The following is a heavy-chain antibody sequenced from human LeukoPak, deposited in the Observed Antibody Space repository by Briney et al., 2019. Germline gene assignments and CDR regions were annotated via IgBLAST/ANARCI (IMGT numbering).Heavy chain of an antibody. CDR3: ARDGSGVWFDY. CDR2: INAYNGDT. Sequence: GASVKFSCKASNYTFTSYGISWVRQAPGQGLEWMAWINAYNGDTNYAQKLQGRVTLTTDTSTSTAYMELRSLRSDDRAVYYCARDGSGVWFDYWGQGTLVTVSS. CDR1: NYTFTSYG. J-gene: IGHJ4*02. D-gene: IGHD3-10*01. V-gene: IGHV1-18*01.